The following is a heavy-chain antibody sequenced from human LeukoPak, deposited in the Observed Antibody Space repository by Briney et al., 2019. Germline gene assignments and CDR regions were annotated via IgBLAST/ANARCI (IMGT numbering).Heavy chain of an antibody. CDR3: ATTIRYQLTRGDGAVDY. D-gene: IGHD2-2*01. CDR2: IYPGDSDT. J-gene: IGHJ4*02. V-gene: IGHV5-51*01. CDR1: GYSFTSYW. Sequence: GESLKISCKGSGYSFTSYWIGWVRQMPGKGLEWMGIIYPGDSDTRYSPSFQGQVTISADKSISTAYLQWSSLKASDTAMYYCATTIRYQLTRGDGAVDYWGQGTLVTVSS.